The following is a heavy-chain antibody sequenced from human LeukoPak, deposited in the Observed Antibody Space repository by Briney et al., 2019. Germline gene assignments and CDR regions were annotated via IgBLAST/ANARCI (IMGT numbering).Heavy chain of an antibody. J-gene: IGHJ4*02. CDR1: GGSISSHY. CDR3: ASQYCSGGSCYLDY. Sequence: VKPSETLSLTCTVSGGSISSHYWSWIRQPPGKGLEWIGYIYYSGSTNYNPSLKSRVTISVDTSKNQFSLKLSSVTAADTAVYYCASQYCSGGSCYLDYWGQGTLVTVSS. V-gene: IGHV4-59*08. D-gene: IGHD2-15*01. CDR2: IYYSGST.